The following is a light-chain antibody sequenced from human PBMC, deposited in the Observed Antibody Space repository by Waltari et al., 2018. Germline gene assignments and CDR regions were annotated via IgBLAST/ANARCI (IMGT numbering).Light chain of an antibody. J-gene: IGKJ2*01. Sequence: DIQMTQSPYSLSASVGDRVTITCQASQGISKFVNWYQHKAGQAPKLLIHDATRLEVGVPSRFTGSGSGTDFTFTVSSLQPEDIATYYCQQFDSVPYTFGQGTKLEI. V-gene: IGKV1-33*01. CDR1: QGISKF. CDR3: QQFDSVPYT. CDR2: DAT.